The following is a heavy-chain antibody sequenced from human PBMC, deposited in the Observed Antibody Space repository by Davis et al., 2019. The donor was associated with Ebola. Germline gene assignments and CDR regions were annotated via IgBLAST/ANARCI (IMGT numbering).Heavy chain of an antibody. CDR3: AHFGVTGSFDY. CDR2: ISYRSNYT. D-gene: IGHD3-10*01. Sequence: PGGSLRLSCAASGFTFSDYYMSWIRQAPGKGLEWLSSISYRSNYTKYADSVRGRFTISRDNSKNTLYLQMNSLRAEDTAVYYCAHFGVTGSFDYWGQGTLVTVSS. CDR1: GFTFSDYY. V-gene: IGHV3-11*06. J-gene: IGHJ4*02.